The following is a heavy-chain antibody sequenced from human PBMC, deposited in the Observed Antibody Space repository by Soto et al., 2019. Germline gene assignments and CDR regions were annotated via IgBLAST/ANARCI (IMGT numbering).Heavy chain of an antibody. J-gene: IGHJ6*02. CDR1: GGTFSSYT. CDR2: IIPILGIA. CDR3: ARDHDILSRSTYYYYYGMDV. Sequence: GASVKVSCKASGGTFSSYTISWVRQAPGQGLEWMGRIIPILGIANYAQKFQGRVTITADKSTSTAYMELSSLRSEDTAVYYCARDHDILSRSTYYYYYGMDVWGQGTTVTVSS. D-gene: IGHD3-9*01. V-gene: IGHV1-69*04.